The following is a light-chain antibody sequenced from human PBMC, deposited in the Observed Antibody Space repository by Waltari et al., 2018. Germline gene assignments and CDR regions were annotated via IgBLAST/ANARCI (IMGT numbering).Light chain of an antibody. V-gene: IGLV2-14*01. CDR2: EVS. Sequence: QSALTQPASVSGSPGQSITISCTGTSSDVGGYKYVSWDQQHPGKAPKLMIYEVSNRPSGISSRFSGSNSGNMASLTISRLHAEDEADYYCSSYASSSTLWVFGGGTKLTVL. CDR3: SSYASSSTLWV. CDR1: SSDVGGYKY. J-gene: IGLJ3*02.